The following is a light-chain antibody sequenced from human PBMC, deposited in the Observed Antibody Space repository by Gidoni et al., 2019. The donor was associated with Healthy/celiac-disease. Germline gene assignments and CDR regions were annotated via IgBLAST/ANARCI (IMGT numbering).Light chain of an antibody. V-gene: IGKV1-39*01. CDR2: AAS. CDR3: QQSDSTLYT. Sequence: DIQMTQSPSSLSASVGDRVTITCRASQSISSYLNWYQQKPGKAPKLLIYAASSLQSGVPSRFSGSGSGTDFTLTISSLQPEDFATYYCQQSDSTLYTFGRGTKLEIK. CDR1: QSISSY. J-gene: IGKJ2*01.